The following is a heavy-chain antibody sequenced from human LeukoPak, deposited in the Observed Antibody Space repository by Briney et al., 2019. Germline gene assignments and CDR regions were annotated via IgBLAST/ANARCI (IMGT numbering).Heavy chain of an antibody. CDR3: AKDIVVVPALDY. D-gene: IGHD2-2*01. CDR2: ISYDGSNK. CDR1: GFTFSSYG. J-gene: IGHJ4*02. Sequence: GRSLRLSCAASGFTFSSYGMHWVRQAPGKGLEWVAVISYDGSNKYYADSVKGRFTISRDNSKNTLYLQMNSLRAEDTAVYYCAKDIVVVPALDYWGQGTLVPVSS. V-gene: IGHV3-30*18.